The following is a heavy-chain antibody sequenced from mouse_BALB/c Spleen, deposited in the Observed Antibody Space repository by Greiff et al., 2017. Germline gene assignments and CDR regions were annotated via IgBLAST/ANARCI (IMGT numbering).Heavy chain of an antibody. CDR2: ISYSGST. CDR1: GYSITSDYA. Sequence: DVQLQESGPGLVKPSQSLYLTCTVTGYSITSDYAWNWIRQFPGNKLEWMGYISYSGSTSYNPSLKSRISITRDTSKNQFFLQLNSVTTEDTATYYCARSGDGSYYYAMDYWGQGTSVTVSS. D-gene: IGHD2-3*01. J-gene: IGHJ4*01. CDR3: ARSGDGSYYYAMDY. V-gene: IGHV3-2*02.